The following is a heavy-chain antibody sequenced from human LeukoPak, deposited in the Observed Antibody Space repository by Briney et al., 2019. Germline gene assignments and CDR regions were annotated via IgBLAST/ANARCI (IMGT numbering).Heavy chain of an antibody. J-gene: IGHJ6*04. CDR2: INTAGDT. CDR1: GFTFSNYD. V-gene: IGHV3-13*01. CDR3: ARGGVRGATHLFMDV. D-gene: IGHD3-10*01. Sequence: GGSLRPSCAASGFTFSNYDMYWVRQPTGKGLEWVSAINTAGDTYYLGSVKGRFTISRENAKNSLYLQMNSLRAGDTAVYYCARGGVRGATHLFMDVWGKGTTVTISS.